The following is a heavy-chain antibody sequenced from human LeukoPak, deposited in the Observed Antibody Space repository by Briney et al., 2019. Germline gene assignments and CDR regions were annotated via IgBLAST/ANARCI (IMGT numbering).Heavy chain of an antibody. CDR1: EYSFATYW. J-gene: IGHJ4*02. Sequence: GESLKISCKGSEYSFATYWIGWVRRMPGQGLEWMGIIFPGDSDTRYNPSFQGQVTISADKSISTAYLQWSSLKASDTAMYYCARRFSYGHADYWGQGTLVTVSS. D-gene: IGHD5-18*01. CDR3: ARRFSYGHADY. CDR2: IFPGDSDT. V-gene: IGHV5-51*01.